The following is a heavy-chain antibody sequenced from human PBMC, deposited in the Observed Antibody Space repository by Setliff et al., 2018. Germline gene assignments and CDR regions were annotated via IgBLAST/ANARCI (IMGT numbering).Heavy chain of an antibody. Sequence: PGGSLRLSCEASGFTFSSYSMNWVRQAPGKGLEWVAHISYSSGYIYYADSVKGRFTISRDNAKNSLYLQMNNLKAEDTALYYCAKDYNWGEFWGQGTMVTVSS. J-gene: IGHJ3*01. D-gene: IGHD1-20*01. V-gene: IGHV3-21*05. CDR3: AKDYNWGEF. CDR1: GFTFSSYS. CDR2: ISYSSGYI.